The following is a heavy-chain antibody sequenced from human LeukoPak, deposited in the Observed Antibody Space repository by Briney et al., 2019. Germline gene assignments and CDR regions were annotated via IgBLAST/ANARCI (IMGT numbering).Heavy chain of an antibody. CDR2: IQFHGGDI. V-gene: IGHV3-30*02. J-gene: IGHJ5*02. CDR3: AKDNPIEKVPGLGPGS. D-gene: IGHD2-2*01. Sequence: GGSLRLSCAASGFTFTNSGMHWVRQARGRGGEWVAFIQFHGGDIFYADSVEGRFTISRDNSKNTLYLQMNSLRPEDTAVYYCAKDNPIEKVPGLGPGSWGQGTLVTVSS. CDR1: GFTFTNSG.